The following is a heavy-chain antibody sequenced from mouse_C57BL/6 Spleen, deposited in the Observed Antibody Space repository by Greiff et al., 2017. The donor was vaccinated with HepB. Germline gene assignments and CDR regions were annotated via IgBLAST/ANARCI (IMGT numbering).Heavy chain of an antibody. CDR1: GYSITSGYY. CDR2: ISYDGSN. CDR3: ARDHYP. D-gene: IGHD1-1*02. V-gene: IGHV3-6*01. Sequence: EVQLVESGPGLVKPSQSLSLTCSVTGYSITSGYYWNWIRQFPGNKLEWMGYISYDGSNNYNPSLKNRISITRDTSKNQFFLKLNSVTTEDTATYYCARDHYPRGQGTLVTVSA. J-gene: IGHJ3*01.